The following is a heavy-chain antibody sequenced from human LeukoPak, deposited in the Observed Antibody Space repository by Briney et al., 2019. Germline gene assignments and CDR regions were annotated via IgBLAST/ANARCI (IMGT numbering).Heavy chain of an antibody. J-gene: IGHJ4*02. V-gene: IGHV3-23*01. D-gene: IGHD3-22*01. CDR3: AKDISSGYYYERYFDY. Sequence: PGGSLRLSCSASGFTFSSYGMSWVRQAPGKGLEWVSAISGSGGSTYYADSVKGRFTISRDNSKNTLYLQMNSLRAEDTAVYYCAKDISSGYYYERYFDYWGQGPLVTVSS. CDR1: GFTFSSYG. CDR2: ISGSGGST.